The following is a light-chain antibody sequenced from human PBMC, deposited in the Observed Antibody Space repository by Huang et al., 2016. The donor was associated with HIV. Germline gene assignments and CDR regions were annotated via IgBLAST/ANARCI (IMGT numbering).Light chain of an antibody. Sequence: DIIMSQSPESLTVSLGERATLNCRSSQSVYASSTSKDYMAWFQQKPGQPPKLLLFWASSREVGVPDRFSGSGSGTHFTRTIANLQPEDAAIYYCQQYYSLPQTFGQGTRV. CDR1: QSVYASSTSKDY. J-gene: IGKJ1*01. CDR2: WAS. V-gene: IGKV4-1*01. CDR3: QQYYSLPQT.